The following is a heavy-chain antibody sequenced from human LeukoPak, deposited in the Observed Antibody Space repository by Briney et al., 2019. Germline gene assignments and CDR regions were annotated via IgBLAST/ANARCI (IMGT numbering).Heavy chain of an antibody. CDR3: ARERGGSKLSGLYGRDYYYMDV. V-gene: IGHV4-39*07. Sequence: SETLSLTCTVSGGSISSSSYYWGWIRQPPGKGLEWFGSIYYSGSTYYNPSLKSRVTISVATSKNQFSLKLSSVTAADTAVYFCARERGGSKLSGLYGRDYYYMDVWGKGTTVTVSS. D-gene: IGHD3-16*01. CDR1: GGSISSSSYY. CDR2: IYYSGST. J-gene: IGHJ6*03.